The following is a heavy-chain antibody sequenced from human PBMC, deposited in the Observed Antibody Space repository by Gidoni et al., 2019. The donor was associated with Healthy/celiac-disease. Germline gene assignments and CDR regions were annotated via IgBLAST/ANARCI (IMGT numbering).Heavy chain of an antibody. CDR2: IKWNGGST. Sequence: EVQLVESGGGVVRPGGSLRLSCAASGFNFADYGMSWVRQAPGKGLELVFGIKWNGGSTGYADSVKGRFTISRDNAKNSLYLQMNSLRAEDTALYYCARDRDPYGDSYYYYYGMDVWGQGTTVTVSS. CDR3: ARDRDPYGDSYYYYYGMDV. CDR1: GFNFADYG. J-gene: IGHJ6*02. V-gene: IGHV3-20*04. D-gene: IGHD4-17*01.